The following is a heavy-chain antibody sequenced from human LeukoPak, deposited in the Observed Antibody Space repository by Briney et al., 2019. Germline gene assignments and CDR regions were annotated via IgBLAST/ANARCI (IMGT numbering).Heavy chain of an antibody. CDR2: IKTDGGET. J-gene: IGHJ4*02. CDR1: GFTFSSFW. V-gene: IGHV3-7*01. D-gene: IGHD2-21*01. CDR3: ATNGHSHPN. Sequence: GGSLRLSCEVSGFTFSSFWMSWVRQVPGKGLEWVANIKTDGGETHHVDSVRGRFTISRDNAKNSLYLQMNSLRVEDAGVYYCATNGHSHPNWGQGTLVSVSS.